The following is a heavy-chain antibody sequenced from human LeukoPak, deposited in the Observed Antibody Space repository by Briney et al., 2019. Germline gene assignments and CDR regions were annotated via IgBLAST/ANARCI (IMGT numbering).Heavy chain of an antibody. D-gene: IGHD3-10*02. CDR3: AKGVNYFVLEY. Sequence: PGGSLRLSCAASGFTFSTYAMSWVRQAPGKGLEWVSALSPSGGITYYEDSVKGRFTIPRDNSKNTLYLQMSSLSAEDTAVYYCAKGVNYFVLEYWGQGTLVTISS. CDR1: GFTFSTYA. J-gene: IGHJ4*02. CDR2: LSPSGGIT. V-gene: IGHV3-23*01.